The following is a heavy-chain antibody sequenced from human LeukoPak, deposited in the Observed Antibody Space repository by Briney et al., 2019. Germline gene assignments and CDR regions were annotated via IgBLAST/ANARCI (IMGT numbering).Heavy chain of an antibody. V-gene: IGHV1-69*01. D-gene: IGHD3-3*01. CDR3: ARGNGRITIFGEWLLVAFDI. J-gene: IGHJ3*02. CDR1: GGTFSSYA. CDR2: IIPIFGTA. Sequence: SVKVSCKASGGTFSSYAISWVRQAPGQGLEWMGGIIPIFGTANYAQKFQGRVTITADESTSTAYIELSSLRSEDTAVYYCARGNGRITIFGEWLLVAFDIWGQGTMVTVSS.